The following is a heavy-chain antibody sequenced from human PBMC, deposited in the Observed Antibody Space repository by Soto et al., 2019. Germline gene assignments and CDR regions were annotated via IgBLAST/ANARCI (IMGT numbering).Heavy chain of an antibody. D-gene: IGHD2-21*01. CDR2: IYSGGST. CDR3: ARGDGGGYYYYGMDV. J-gene: IGHJ6*02. CDR1: GFTVSSNY. Sequence: GGSLRLSCAASGFTVSSNYMSWVRQAPGKGLEWVLVIYSGGSTYYADSVKGRFTISRHNSKNTLYLQMNSLRAEDTAVYYCARGDGGGYYYYGMDVWGQGTTVTVSS. V-gene: IGHV3-53*04.